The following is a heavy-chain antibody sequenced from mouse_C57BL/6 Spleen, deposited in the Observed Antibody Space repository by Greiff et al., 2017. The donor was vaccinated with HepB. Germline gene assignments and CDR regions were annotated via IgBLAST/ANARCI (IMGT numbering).Heavy chain of an antibody. J-gene: IGHJ2*01. Sequence: DVKLVESGGDLVKPGGSLKLSCAASGFTFSSYGMSWVRQTPDKRLEWVATISSGGSYTYYPDSVKGRFTISRDNAKNTLYLQMSSLKSEDTAMYYCARMRGYVSRDYFDYWGQGTTLTVSS. V-gene: IGHV5-6*02. CDR3: ARMRGYVSRDYFDY. D-gene: IGHD1-1*01. CDR2: ISSGGSYT. CDR1: GFTFSSYG.